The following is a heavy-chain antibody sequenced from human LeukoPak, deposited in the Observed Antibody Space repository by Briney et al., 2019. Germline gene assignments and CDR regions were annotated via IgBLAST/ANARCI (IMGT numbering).Heavy chain of an antibody. V-gene: IGHV3-48*04. CDR3: ARAHLPKGLGYYFDY. D-gene: IGHD2-2*01. Sequence: AGGSLRLSCAASGFTFSSYSMNWVRQAPGKGLEWVSYISSSSSTIYYADSVKGRFTISRDNAKNSLYLQMNSLRAEDTAVYYCARAHLPKGLGYYFDYWGQGTLVTVSS. J-gene: IGHJ4*02. CDR1: GFTFSSYS. CDR2: ISSSSSTI.